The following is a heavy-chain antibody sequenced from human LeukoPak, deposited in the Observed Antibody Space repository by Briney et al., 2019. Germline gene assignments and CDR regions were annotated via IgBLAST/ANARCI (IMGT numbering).Heavy chain of an antibody. V-gene: IGHV4-39*07. J-gene: IGHJ5*02. Sequence: TSETLSLTCTVSGGSISSSSYYWGWIRQPPGKGLEWIGSIYYSGSTYYNPSLKSRVTISVDTSKNQFSLKLSSVTAADTAVYYCARVSGWSNWFDPWGQGTLVTVSS. CDR3: ARVSGWSNWFDP. CDR2: IYYSGST. CDR1: GGSISSSSYY. D-gene: IGHD6-19*01.